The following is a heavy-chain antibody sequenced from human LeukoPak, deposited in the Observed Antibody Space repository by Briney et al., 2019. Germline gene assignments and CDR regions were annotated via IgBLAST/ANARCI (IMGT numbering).Heavy chain of an antibody. V-gene: IGHV4-38-2*02. CDR2: IYHSGST. CDR3: ARGTMVRGVVGY. J-gene: IGHJ4*02. D-gene: IGHD3-10*01. Sequence: TSETLSLTCTVSGDSINSGIYYWGWIRQPPGKGLEWIGSIYHSGSTYYNPSLKSRVTISVDTSKNQFSLKLSSVTAADTAVYYCARGTMVRGVVGYWGQGTLVTVSS. CDR1: GDSINSGIYY.